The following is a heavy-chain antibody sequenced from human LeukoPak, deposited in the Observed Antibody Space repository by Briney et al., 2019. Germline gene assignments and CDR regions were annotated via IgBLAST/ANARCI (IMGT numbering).Heavy chain of an antibody. CDR1: GSTFSSYW. Sequence: GGSLRLSCAASGSTFSSYWMSWVRQAPGKGLEWVANIKQDGSEKYYVDSVKGRFTISRDNAKNSLYLQMNSLRAEDTAVYYCARGLRYFDWFDRVPLFDYWGQGTLVTVSS. J-gene: IGHJ4*02. V-gene: IGHV3-7*01. CDR2: IKQDGSEK. CDR3: ARGLRYFDWFDRVPLFDY. D-gene: IGHD3-9*01.